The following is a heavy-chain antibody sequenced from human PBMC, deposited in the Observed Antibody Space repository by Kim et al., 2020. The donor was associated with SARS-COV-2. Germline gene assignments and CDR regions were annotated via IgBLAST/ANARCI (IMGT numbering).Heavy chain of an antibody. CDR3: ATERWFGELLSIDY. Sequence: YADSVRGRFSVSRDNSKNTVYLQMNSLRAEDTAIYYCATERWFGELLSIDYWGQGTLVTVSS. V-gene: IGHV3-23*01. J-gene: IGHJ4*02. D-gene: IGHD3-10*01.